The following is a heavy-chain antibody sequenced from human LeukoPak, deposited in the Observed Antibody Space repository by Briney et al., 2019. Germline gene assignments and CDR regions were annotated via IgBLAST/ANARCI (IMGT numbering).Heavy chain of an antibody. CDR2: INHSGST. V-gene: IGHV4-34*01. CDR3: ARAVAGTEGWFNS. D-gene: IGHD1-1*01. Sequence: SETLSLTCAVYGGSFSNYYWSWIRQPPGKGLEWIGEINHSGSTNYNPSLKSRVTISVDTSKNQFSLQLNFVTPEDTAVYYCARAVAGTEGWFNSWGQGTLVTVSS. J-gene: IGHJ5*01. CDR1: GGSFSNYY.